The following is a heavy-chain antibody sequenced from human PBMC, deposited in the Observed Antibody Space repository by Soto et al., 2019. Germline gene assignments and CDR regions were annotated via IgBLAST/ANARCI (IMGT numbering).Heavy chain of an antibody. D-gene: IGHD3-16*01. Sequence: SETLSLTCSVPGGSMRSYYWNWLRQPAGKGLELIGRIYIRGDTNYNPSVKSRVNMSVDTSQKEFSLRLNSVTAAGTAVSYCAGRGEYVYYGLDVGRHGTTVT. CDR3: AGRGEYVYYGLDV. J-gene: IGHJ6*02. V-gene: IGHV4-4*07. CDR1: GGSMRSYY. CDR2: IYIRGDT.